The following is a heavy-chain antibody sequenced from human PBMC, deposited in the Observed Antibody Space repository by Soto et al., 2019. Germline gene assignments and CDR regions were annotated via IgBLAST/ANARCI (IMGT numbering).Heavy chain of an antibody. CDR2: IYYSGTT. Sequence: SETLSLTCTVSGGSINSYYWSWIRQPPGKGLEWSGYIYYSGTTNYNPSLKSRVTISVDTSKNQFSLNLSSVTAADTAVYYCAGSYSSYVFDWFDPWGQGTLVTV. CDR1: GGSINSYY. V-gene: IGHV4-59*01. CDR3: AGSYSSYVFDWFDP. D-gene: IGHD6-6*01. J-gene: IGHJ5*02.